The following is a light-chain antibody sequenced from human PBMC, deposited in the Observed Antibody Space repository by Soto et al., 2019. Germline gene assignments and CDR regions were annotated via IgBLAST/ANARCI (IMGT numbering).Light chain of an antibody. CDR2: GAS. CDR3: QQYGRTSWT. Sequence: EIVLTQSPGTLSLSPGEGATLSCRASQSVSTNFFAWYQQKPGQSPRHLIYGASTRATGIPDRFSVSGSGTDFTLTISRLEPEDCAVYYCQQYGRTSWTFGQGTKVETK. J-gene: IGKJ1*01. CDR1: QSVSTNF. V-gene: IGKV3-20*01.